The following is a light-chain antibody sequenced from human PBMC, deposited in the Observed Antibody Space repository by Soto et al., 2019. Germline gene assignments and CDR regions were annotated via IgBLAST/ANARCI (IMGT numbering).Light chain of an antibody. CDR3: QQANSFPIT. J-gene: IGKJ5*01. Sequence: DIQMTQSPSSVSASVGDIVTITCLASQGISRWLAWYQQKPGKAPNLLIYAASSLQSGVPSRFSGSGSGTDFNLTISRLQTEDFATYYCQQANSFPITFGQGTRLEIK. CDR2: AAS. CDR1: QGISRW. V-gene: IGKV1-12*01.